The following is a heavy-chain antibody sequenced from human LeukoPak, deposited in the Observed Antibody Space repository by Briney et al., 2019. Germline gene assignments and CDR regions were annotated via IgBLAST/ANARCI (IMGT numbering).Heavy chain of an antibody. V-gene: IGHV1-69*06. CDR2: IIPIFGTA. CDR3: ASSGSGRKYYFDY. J-gene: IGHJ4*02. CDR1: GGTFSSYA. Sequence: GASVKVSCKASGGTFSSYAISWVRQAPGQGLEWMGGIIPIFGTANYAQKFQGRVTITADKSTSTAYMELSSLRSEDTAVYYCASSGSGRKYYFDYWGQGTLVTVSS. D-gene: IGHD3-10*01.